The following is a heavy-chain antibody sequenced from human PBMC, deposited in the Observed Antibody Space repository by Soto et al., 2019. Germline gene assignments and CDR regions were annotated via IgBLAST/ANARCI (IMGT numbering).Heavy chain of an antibody. Sequence: GGSLRLSCAASGFTFSNYWMSWVRQAPGKGLEWVAIIKYDGSNKYYADSVKGRFTISRDNSKNTLYLQMNSLRAEDTAVYYCARGPSSSWFYYYYGMDVWGQGTTVTVSS. J-gene: IGHJ6*02. V-gene: IGHV3-30-3*01. CDR1: GFTFSNYW. D-gene: IGHD6-13*01. CDR2: IKYDGSNK. CDR3: ARGPSSSWFYYYYGMDV.